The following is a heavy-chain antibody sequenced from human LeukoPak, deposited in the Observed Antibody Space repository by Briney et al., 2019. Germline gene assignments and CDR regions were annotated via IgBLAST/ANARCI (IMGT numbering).Heavy chain of an antibody. V-gene: IGHV3-30*02. D-gene: IGHD2-8*02. Sequence: GGSLRLSCAASGFTFSSYGMHWVRQATGKGLEWVSFIWSDGNNRFYAESVKGRFTISRDNSKNMLYLQMDTLRAEDTALYYCAKDPGASVSGFHMDVWGKGTTVIVSS. J-gene: IGHJ6*03. CDR2: IWSDGNNR. CDR3: AKDPGASVSGFHMDV. CDR1: GFTFSSYG.